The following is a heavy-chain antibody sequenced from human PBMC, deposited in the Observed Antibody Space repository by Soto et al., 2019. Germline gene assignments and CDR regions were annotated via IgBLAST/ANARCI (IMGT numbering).Heavy chain of an antibody. J-gene: IGHJ4*02. Sequence: PGGSLRLSCEASGFVFTNFWMHWVRHVPGKGLVWVARIDTSGHSTNYAESVKGRFTISRDNAKNTVSLQMNSLRVEDTGVYYRAKDSWYFDLWSQGSRVTVSS. V-gene: IGHV3-74*01. D-gene: IGHD6-13*01. CDR1: GFVFTNFW. CDR2: IDTSGHST. CDR3: AKDSWYFDL.